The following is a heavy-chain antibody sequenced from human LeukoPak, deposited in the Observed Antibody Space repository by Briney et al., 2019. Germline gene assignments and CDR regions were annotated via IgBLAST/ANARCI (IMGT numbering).Heavy chain of an antibody. V-gene: IGHV4-38-2*02. D-gene: IGHD3-22*01. Sequence: PSETLSLTCAVSGYSISSGYYWGWIRQPPGKGLEWIGSIYHSGSTYYNPSLKSRVTISVDTSKNQFSLKPSSVTAADTAVYYCARERYYYDSSGYPYWGQGTLVTVSS. J-gene: IGHJ4*02. CDR3: ARERYYYDSSGYPY. CDR2: IYHSGST. CDR1: GYSISSGYY.